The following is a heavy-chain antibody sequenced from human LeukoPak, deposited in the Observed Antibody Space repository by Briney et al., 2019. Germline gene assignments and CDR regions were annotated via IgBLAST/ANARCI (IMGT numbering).Heavy chain of an antibody. Sequence: GSLRLYCAASGFTFSSYSMNWVRQAPGKGLEWVSYISSSSSTIYYADSVKGRFTISRDNAKNSLYLQMNSLRAEDTAVYYSAGGRWLLTGYWGQGTLVTVSS. CDR2: ISSSSSTI. D-gene: IGHD5-24*01. V-gene: IGHV3-48*04. J-gene: IGHJ4*02. CDR3: AGGRWLLTGY. CDR1: GFTFSSYS.